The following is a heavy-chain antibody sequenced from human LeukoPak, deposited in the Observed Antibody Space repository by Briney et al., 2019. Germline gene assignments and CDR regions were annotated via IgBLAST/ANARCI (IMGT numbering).Heavy chain of an antibody. Sequence: GGSLRLSCAASGFTFSSYWMSWVRQAPGKGLEWVANIKQDGSEKYYVDSVKGRFTISRDNAKNSLYLQMNSLRAEDTAVYYCAREGTYYYDSSGYTIDYWGQGTLVTVSS. CDR1: GFTFSSYW. CDR2: IKQDGSEK. J-gene: IGHJ4*02. CDR3: AREGTYYYDSSGYTIDY. D-gene: IGHD3-22*01. V-gene: IGHV3-7*01.